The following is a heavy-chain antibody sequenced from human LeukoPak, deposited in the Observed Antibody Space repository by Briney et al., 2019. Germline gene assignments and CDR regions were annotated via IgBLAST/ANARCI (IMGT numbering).Heavy chain of an antibody. J-gene: IGHJ4*02. D-gene: IGHD1-26*01. Sequence: GASVKVSCKASGGTFSSYTFSWVRQAPGQGLEWMGRIIPILGIANYAQKFQGRVTITADKSTSTAYMELSSLRSEDTAVYYCARPSGSYGRYYFDYWGQGTLVTVSS. V-gene: IGHV1-69*02. CDR2: IIPILGIA. CDR1: GGTFSSYT. CDR3: ARPSGSYGRYYFDY.